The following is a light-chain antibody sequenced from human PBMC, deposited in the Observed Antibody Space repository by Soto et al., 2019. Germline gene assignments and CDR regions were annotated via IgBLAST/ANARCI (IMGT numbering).Light chain of an antibody. Sequence: NFMLTQPHSVSESPGKTVTISCTRSSGNIVSNYVQWYQQRPGSAPTTVIYEDNQRPSGVPDRFSGSIDSSSNSASLAISGLTTEDEADYYCQSYDNNNRGVFGTGTKVTVL. CDR2: EDN. V-gene: IGLV6-57*04. J-gene: IGLJ1*01. CDR3: QSYDNNNRGV. CDR1: SGNIVSNY.